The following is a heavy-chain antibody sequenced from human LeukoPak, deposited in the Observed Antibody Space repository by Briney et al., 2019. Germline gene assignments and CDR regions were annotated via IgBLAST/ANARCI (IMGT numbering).Heavy chain of an antibody. J-gene: IGHJ4*02. Sequence: GGSLRLSCAASGFTVSSNYMSWVRQAPGKGLEWVSVIYSGGSTYYADSVKGRFTISRDNSKNTLYLQMNSLRAEDTAVYYCARGIGYYGSGYYFDYWGQGTLVTVSS. CDR3: ARGIGYYGSGYYFDY. CDR2: IYSGGST. D-gene: IGHD3-10*01. V-gene: IGHV3-53*01. CDR1: GFTVSSNY.